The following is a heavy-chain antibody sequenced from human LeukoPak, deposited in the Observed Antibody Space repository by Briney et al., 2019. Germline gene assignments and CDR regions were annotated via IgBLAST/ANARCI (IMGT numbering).Heavy chain of an antibody. CDR3: ARDHYYDSSGYCDY. V-gene: IGHV3-30-3*01. CDR2: ISYDGSNK. D-gene: IGHD3-22*01. Sequence: GGSLRLSCAASGFTFSSYAMHWVRQAPGKGLEWVAVISYDGSNKYYADSVKGRFTISRDNSKNTPYLQMDSLRAEDTAVYYCARDHYYDSSGYCDYWGQGTLVTVSS. CDR1: GFTFSSYA. J-gene: IGHJ4*02.